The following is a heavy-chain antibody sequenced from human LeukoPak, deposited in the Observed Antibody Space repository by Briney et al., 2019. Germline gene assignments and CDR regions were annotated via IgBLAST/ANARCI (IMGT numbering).Heavy chain of an antibody. J-gene: IGHJ4*02. CDR2: INPDSGGT. CDR3: AKEGGSEGYFDY. Sequence: GASVKVSCKASEYTFTGYYMHWVRQAPGQGLEWMGWINPDSGGTNYAQKFQGRVTMTRDTSISTAYMELSRLRSDDTAVYYCAKEGGSEGYFDYWGQGTLVTVSS. CDR1: EYTFTGYY. V-gene: IGHV1-2*02. D-gene: IGHD1-26*01.